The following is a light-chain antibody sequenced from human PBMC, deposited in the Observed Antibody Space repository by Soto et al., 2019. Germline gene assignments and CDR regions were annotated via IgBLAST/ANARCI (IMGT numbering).Light chain of an antibody. CDR3: QQYNSLRT. V-gene: IGKV1-5*03. Sequence: DIQMTQSPSTLSASVGDRVTITCRASQSISSWLAWYQQKPGKAPKLLIYKASSLESGVPSRFSGSGSGTEFTLTISSLQPDDFATYPCQQYNSLRTFGQGTKVEIK. J-gene: IGKJ1*01. CDR1: QSISSW. CDR2: KAS.